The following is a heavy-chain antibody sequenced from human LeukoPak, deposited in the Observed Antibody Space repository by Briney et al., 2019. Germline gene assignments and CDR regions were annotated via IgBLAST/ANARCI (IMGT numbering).Heavy chain of an antibody. Sequence: GASVKVSCKASGYTFTSYGISWVRQAPGRGLEWMGWISAYNGNTNYAQKLQGRVTMTTDTSTSTAYMELRSLRSDDTAVYYCARGVGDTYYYDSSGYSDAFDIWGQGTMVTVSS. CDR2: ISAYNGNT. CDR1: GYTFTSYG. D-gene: IGHD3-22*01. V-gene: IGHV1-18*01. CDR3: ARGVGDTYYYDSSGYSDAFDI. J-gene: IGHJ3*02.